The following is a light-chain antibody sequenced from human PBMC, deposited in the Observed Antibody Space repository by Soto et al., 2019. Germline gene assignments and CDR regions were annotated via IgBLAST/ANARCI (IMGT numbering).Light chain of an antibody. CDR1: QSVLSSSNNKNY. CDR2: WAS. Sequence: DIVMTQSPDSLAVSLGERATINCKSSQSVLSSSNNKNYLAWYQQKPGQPPKLLIYWASTRESGVPDRFSGSGSVKDFTLTISSLQAEYGAGYYCQQYYSTTGYTFGQGTKLEIK. J-gene: IGKJ2*01. V-gene: IGKV4-1*01. CDR3: QQYYSTTGYT.